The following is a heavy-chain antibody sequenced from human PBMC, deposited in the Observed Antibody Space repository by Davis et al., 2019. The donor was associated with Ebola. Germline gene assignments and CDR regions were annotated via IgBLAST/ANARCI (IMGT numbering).Heavy chain of an antibody. Sequence: GESLKISCAASGFTFSSYSMNWVRQAPGKGLEWVSSISSSSSYIYYADSVKGRFTISRDNAKNSLYLRMNSLRAEDTAVYYCAKSLNNYGDYGPLMPHYWGQGTLVTVSS. J-gene: IGHJ4*02. D-gene: IGHD4-17*01. CDR1: GFTFSSYS. CDR2: ISSSSSYI. CDR3: AKSLNNYGDYGPLMPHY. V-gene: IGHV3-21*01.